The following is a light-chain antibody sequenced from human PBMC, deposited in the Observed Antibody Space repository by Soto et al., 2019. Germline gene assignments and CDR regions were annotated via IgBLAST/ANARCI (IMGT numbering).Light chain of an antibody. CDR2: DAS. Sequence: DSQMTQSPSTLSASVGARVPITCRASQSISSWLAWYQQKPGKAPNLLIYDASSLESGVPSRFSGSGSGTEFTLTISSLQPDDFATYYCQQYNSYSRTFGQGTKVDIK. CDR3: QQYNSYSRT. J-gene: IGKJ1*01. CDR1: QSISSW. V-gene: IGKV1-5*01.